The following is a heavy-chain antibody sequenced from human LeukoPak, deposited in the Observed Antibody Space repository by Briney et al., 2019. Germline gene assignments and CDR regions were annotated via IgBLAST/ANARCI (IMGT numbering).Heavy chain of an antibody. Sequence: SETLSLTCDVSGDSISSYYWSWIRQPAGKGLEWLGRIYPSGSANYNPSLKSRGTMSVDTSKNQFSLRLSSVTAADTAVYFCARDYNDWYFDLWGRGTLVTVSS. D-gene: IGHD5-24*01. CDR1: GDSISSYY. CDR3: ARDYNDWYFDL. CDR2: IYPSGSA. V-gene: IGHV4-4*07. J-gene: IGHJ2*01.